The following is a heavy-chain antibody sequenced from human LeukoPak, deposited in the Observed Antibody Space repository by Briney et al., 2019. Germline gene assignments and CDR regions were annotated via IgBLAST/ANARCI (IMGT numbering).Heavy chain of an antibody. J-gene: IGHJ4*02. CDR2: IYYSGST. Sequence: SETLSLTCTVSGGSISSYYWSWIRQRPGKGLEWIGYIYYSGSTNYNPSLKSRVTISVDTSKNQFSLKLSSVTAADTAVYYCARSHSVWTSFDYWGQGTLVTVSS. CDR1: GGSISSYY. D-gene: IGHD3/OR15-3a*01. CDR3: ARSHSVWTSFDY. V-gene: IGHV4-59*01.